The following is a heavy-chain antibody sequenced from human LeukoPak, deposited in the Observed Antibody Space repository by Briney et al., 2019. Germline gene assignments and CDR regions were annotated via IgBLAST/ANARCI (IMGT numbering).Heavy chain of an antibody. D-gene: IGHD3-3*01. CDR3: ARAPNYDFWSGYLDY. Sequence: SETLSLTCTVSGGSISSYYWSWIRQPAGKGLEWIGRIYTSGSTNYNPSLKSRVTISVDTSKNHFSLKLSSVTAADTAVYYCARAPNYDFWSGYLDYWGQGTLVTVSS. CDR2: IYTSGST. V-gene: IGHV4-4*07. J-gene: IGHJ4*02. CDR1: GGSISSYY.